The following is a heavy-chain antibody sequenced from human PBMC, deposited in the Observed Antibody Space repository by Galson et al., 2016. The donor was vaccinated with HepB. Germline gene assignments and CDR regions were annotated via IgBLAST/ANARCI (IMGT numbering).Heavy chain of an antibody. D-gene: IGHD3-9*01. CDR3: ARRTLTGYPNDVFDI. Sequence: SLRLSCAASGFTFSRYAMSWVRRAPGTGLEWVSVISGIDDTTYYADSVKGRFTISRDSSKNTLYLQINTLRAEDTAVYYCARRTLTGYPNDVFDIWGQGTMVTVSS. J-gene: IGHJ3*02. CDR2: ISGIDDTT. V-gene: IGHV3-23*01. CDR1: GFTFSRYA.